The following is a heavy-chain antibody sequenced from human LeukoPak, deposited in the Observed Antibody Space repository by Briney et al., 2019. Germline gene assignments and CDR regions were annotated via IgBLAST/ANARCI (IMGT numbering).Heavy chain of an antibody. J-gene: IGHJ4*02. CDR1: GGTFSSYA. D-gene: IGHD6-25*01. Sequence: ASVKVSCKASGGTFSSYAISWVRQAPGQGLEWMGWINPNSGGTNYAHEFQGRVTMTRDTSISTAYMELSRLTFDDTAVYYCAINKAGKSLDYWGQGTLVTVSS. CDR2: INPNSGGT. V-gene: IGHV1-2*07. CDR3: AINKAGKSLDY.